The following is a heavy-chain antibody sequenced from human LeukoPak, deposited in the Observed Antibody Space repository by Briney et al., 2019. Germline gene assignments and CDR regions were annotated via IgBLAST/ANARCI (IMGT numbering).Heavy chain of an antibody. Sequence: SETLSLTCIVSGGTISSGDYYWDWLGQPQGRGLEWIGSIYYSGSTYYNPSVKSQVTISVDTSKNQFSLRLTSVTAGDAVMYYCARLQLAAAGNRWFDPWGQGTLVTVSS. CDR3: ARLQLAAAGNRWFDP. CDR2: IYYSGST. D-gene: IGHD6-13*01. V-gene: IGHV4-39*01. CDR1: GGTISSGDYY. J-gene: IGHJ5*02.